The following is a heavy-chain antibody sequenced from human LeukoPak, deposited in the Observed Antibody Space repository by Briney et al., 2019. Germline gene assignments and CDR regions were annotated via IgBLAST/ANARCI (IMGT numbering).Heavy chain of an antibody. CDR3: ARDPISIAVAGMVDY. CDR1: GGSISSSSYY. CDR2: IYYSGST. V-gene: IGHV4-39*07. J-gene: IGHJ4*02. D-gene: IGHD6-19*01. Sequence: SETLSLTCTVSGGSISSSSYYWGWIRQPPGKGLEWIGSIYYSGSTYYNPSLKSRVTISVDTSKNQFSLKLSSVTAADTAVYYCARDPISIAVAGMVDYWGQGTLVTVSS.